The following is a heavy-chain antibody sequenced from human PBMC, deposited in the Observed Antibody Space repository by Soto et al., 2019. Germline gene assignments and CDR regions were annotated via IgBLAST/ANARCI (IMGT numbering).Heavy chain of an antibody. Sequence: EVQLVESGGGLVKPGGSLRLSCAASGFTFSSYSMIWVRQAPGKGLQWVSSISSSSTYIYYADTVKGRFTISRDNAKNSLYLQMNSLRAEDTAVYYCARGTNYYDSSVYYGYWGQGTLVTVSS. D-gene: IGHD3-22*01. V-gene: IGHV3-21*01. CDR2: ISSSSTYI. CDR1: GFTFSSYS. J-gene: IGHJ4*02. CDR3: ARGTNYYDSSVYYGY.